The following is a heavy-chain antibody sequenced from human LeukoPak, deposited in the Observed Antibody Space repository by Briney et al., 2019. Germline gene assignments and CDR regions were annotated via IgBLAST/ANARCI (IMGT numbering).Heavy chain of an antibody. Sequence: SETLSLTCTGSGGSISSYYWSWIRQPPGKGLKWIGNTYYSGSTNYNPSLKSRVTISVDTSKNQFSLKLSSVTAADTAVYYCARDYCSSTSCYWHYMDVWGKGTTVTVSS. CDR2: TYYSGST. CDR1: GGSISSYY. D-gene: IGHD2-2*01. J-gene: IGHJ6*03. CDR3: ARDYCSSTSCYWHYMDV. V-gene: IGHV4-59*12.